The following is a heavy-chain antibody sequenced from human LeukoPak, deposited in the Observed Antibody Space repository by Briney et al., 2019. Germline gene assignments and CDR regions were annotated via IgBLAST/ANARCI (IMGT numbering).Heavy chain of an antibody. Sequence: GGSLRLSCAASGFTFSSYAMGWVRQAPGKGLEWVSAISGSGGSTYYADSVKGRFTISRDNSKNTLYLQMNSLRAEDTAVYYCAKDLGAYCSGGSCYSPAYWGQGTLVTVSS. CDR3: AKDLGAYCSGGSCYSPAY. D-gene: IGHD2-15*01. J-gene: IGHJ4*02. CDR2: ISGSGGST. CDR1: GFTFSSYA. V-gene: IGHV3-23*01.